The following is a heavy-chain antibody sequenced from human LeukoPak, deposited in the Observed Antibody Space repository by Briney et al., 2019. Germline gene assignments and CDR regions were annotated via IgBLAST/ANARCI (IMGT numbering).Heavy chain of an antibody. CDR2: ITGSGGGT. Sequence: GGSLRLSCVASGGSFSNFAMNWGRQAPGKGLEWVSGITGSGGGTNYADSVKGRFTISRDNSKNTLFLQMNTLRAEDTAVYYCAKVQRFHSYYGMDVWGQGTTVTVSS. CDR3: AKVQRFHSYYGMDV. J-gene: IGHJ6*02. CDR1: GGSFSNFA. V-gene: IGHV3-23*01. D-gene: IGHD2/OR15-2a*01.